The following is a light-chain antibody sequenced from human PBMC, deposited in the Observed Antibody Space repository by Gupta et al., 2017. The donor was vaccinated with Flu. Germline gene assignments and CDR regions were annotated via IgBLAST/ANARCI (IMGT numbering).Light chain of an antibody. Sequence: ASVGDRVTITCQASQDISNYLNWYQQKPGKAPKLLIYDASNLETGVPSRFSGSGSGTDFTFTISSLQPEDIATYYCQQYDNLPPLTFGGGTKVEIK. CDR1: QDISNY. V-gene: IGKV1-33*01. CDR3: QQYDNLPPLT. J-gene: IGKJ4*01. CDR2: DAS.